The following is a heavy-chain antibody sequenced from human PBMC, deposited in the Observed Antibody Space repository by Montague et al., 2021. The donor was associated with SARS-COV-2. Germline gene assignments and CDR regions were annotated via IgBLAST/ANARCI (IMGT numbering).Heavy chain of an antibody. CDR3: SRGQQGVNMVLVVIGFYYYMAV. V-gene: IGHV4-34*01. D-gene: IGHD3-22*01. CDR1: GGSFSCLH. J-gene: IGHJ6*03. CDR2: INHCGSI. Sequence: SETLSLTCAVSGGSFSCLHSHSSRQPPGEAPARIGEINHCGSINYTLSLKSRVTLLVATSKNQFSLKLTSVTAADTAVYYCSRGQQGVNMVLVVIGFYYYMAVWGTGATLTVSS.